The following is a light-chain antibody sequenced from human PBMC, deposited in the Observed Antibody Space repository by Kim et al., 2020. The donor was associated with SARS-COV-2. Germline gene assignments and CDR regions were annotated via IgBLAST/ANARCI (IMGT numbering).Light chain of an antibody. CDR3: QAWDSNTPHVL. CDR1: KLGDKY. Sequence: SYELTQPPSVSVYPGQTASITCSGDKLGDKYTCWYQQKPGQSPVLVIYQDDKRRSGIPERFSGSNSGNTATLTISETQAMDEADYYCQAWDSNTPHVLFG. CDR2: QDD. J-gene: IGLJ2*01. V-gene: IGLV3-1*01.